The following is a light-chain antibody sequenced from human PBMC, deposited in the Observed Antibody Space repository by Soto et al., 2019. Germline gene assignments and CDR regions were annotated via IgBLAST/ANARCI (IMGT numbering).Light chain of an antibody. V-gene: IGKV1-5*01. CDR1: QSISSW. J-gene: IGKJ3*01. Sequence: DIQMTQSPSTLSASVGDRVTITCRASQSISSWLAWYQQKPGKAPKLLIYDASSLESGVTSRFSGSGSGTEFTLTIISLQPDDFATYYCQQYNSYLFTFGPGTKVDI. CDR3: QQYNSYLFT. CDR2: DAS.